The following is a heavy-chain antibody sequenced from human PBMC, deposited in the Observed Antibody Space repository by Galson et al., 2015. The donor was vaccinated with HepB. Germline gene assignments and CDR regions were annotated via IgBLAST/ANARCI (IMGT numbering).Heavy chain of an antibody. J-gene: IGHJ4*02. Sequence: SWIRQSPGKGLEWIGEINHSGYSNYHSSLDSRVTISVDTSRNQFSLKLNSVTAADTAVYYCAADYGDFDVFDYWGQGILVTVSS. V-gene: IGHV4-34*01. CDR2: INHSGYS. CDR3: AADYGDFDVFDY. D-gene: IGHD4-17*01.